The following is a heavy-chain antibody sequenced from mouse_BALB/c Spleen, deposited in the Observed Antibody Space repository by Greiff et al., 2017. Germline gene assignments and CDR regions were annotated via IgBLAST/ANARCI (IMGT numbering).Heavy chain of an antibody. CDR1: GYTFTSYT. CDR3: ARAGRDAMDD. Sequence: QVQLQQSGAELARPGASVKMSCKASGYTFTSYTMHWVKQRPGQGLEWIGYINPSSGYTNYNQKFKDKATLTADKSSSTAYMQLSSLTSEVSAVYYCARAGRDAMDDWGQGTSVTVSS. V-gene: IGHV1-4*01. CDR2: INPSSGYT. J-gene: IGHJ4*01.